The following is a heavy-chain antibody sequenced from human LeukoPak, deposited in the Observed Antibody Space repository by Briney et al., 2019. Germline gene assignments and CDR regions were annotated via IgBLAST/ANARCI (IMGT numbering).Heavy chain of an antibody. Sequence: GESLKISCKGSGYSFTNYWIGWVRQLPGKGLELMGVIYPGDSATRYSPSFQGQVAISVDKSIRTAYLQWSSLKASDIAMYYCARLPYRGGDCYPNWFDTWGQGTLVTVSS. J-gene: IGHJ5*02. CDR1: GYSFTNYW. D-gene: IGHD2-21*02. CDR2: IYPGDSAT. V-gene: IGHV5-51*01. CDR3: ARLPYRGGDCYPNWFDT.